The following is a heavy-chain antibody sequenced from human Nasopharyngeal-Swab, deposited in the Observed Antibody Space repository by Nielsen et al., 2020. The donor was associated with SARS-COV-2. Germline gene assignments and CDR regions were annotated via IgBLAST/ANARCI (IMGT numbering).Heavy chain of an antibody. CDR1: GFTFSNFA. Sequence: GGSLRLSCAASGFTFSNFAMSWVRQVPGKGLEWVSVISGDSDSTYYTDSVRGRFTISRDNSKNTLNLQMNNLRAEDTAIYYCAKDRDSGDDSEEYYHYYGMDVWGQGAPVTVSS. CDR2: ISGDSDST. CDR3: AKDRDSGDDSEEYYHYYGMDV. V-gene: IGHV3-23*01. J-gene: IGHJ6*02. D-gene: IGHD5-12*01.